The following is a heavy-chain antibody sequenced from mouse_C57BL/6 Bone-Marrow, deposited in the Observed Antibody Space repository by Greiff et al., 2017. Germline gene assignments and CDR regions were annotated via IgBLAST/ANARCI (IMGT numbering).Heavy chain of an antibody. CDR1: GYTFTSYW. Sequence: VQLQESGAELAKPGASVKLSCKASGYTFTSYWMHWVKQRPGQGLEWIGYINPSSGYTKYNQKFKDKATLTADKSSSTAYMQLSSLTYEDSAVYYCARSLYSNYVWFAYWGQGTLVTVSA. J-gene: IGHJ3*01. D-gene: IGHD2-5*01. CDR2: INPSSGYT. V-gene: IGHV1-7*01. CDR3: ARSLYSNYVWFAY.